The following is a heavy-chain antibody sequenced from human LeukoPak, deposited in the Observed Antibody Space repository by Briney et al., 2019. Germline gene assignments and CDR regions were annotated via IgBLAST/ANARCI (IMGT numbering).Heavy chain of an antibody. D-gene: IGHD4-11*01. Sequence: GGSLRLSCVASGFTFRNYGMHWVRQAPGKGLEWVAVISYDGSNKYYADSVKGRFTISRDNSKNTLYLQMNSLRAEDTAVYYCAKEAYSNYDYYYYMDVWGKGTTVTVSS. CDR1: GFTFRNYG. J-gene: IGHJ6*03. CDR3: AKEAYSNYDYYYYMDV. CDR2: ISYDGSNK. V-gene: IGHV3-30*18.